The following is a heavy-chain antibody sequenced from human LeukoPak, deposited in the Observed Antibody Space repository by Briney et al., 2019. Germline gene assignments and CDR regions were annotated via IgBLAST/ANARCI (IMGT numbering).Heavy chain of an antibody. CDR3: ARQARLAYCGGDCYS. D-gene: IGHD2-21*02. CDR2: ITSDSRGI. Sequence: GGSLRLSCVASGFRYSHYGMNWVRQAPGKGLEWVSGITSDSRGIYYADSVKGRFTISRDNSKNTLYLQMNSLRAEDTAVYYCARQARLAYCGGDCYSWGQGTLVTVSS. V-gene: IGHV3-21*04. CDR1: GFRYSHYG. J-gene: IGHJ4*02.